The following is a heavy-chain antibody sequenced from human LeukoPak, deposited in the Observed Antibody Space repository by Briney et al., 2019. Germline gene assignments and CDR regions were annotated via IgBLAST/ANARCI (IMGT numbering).Heavy chain of an antibody. CDR3: AKDGRNYYYYGIDV. CDR2: ISYDGSNK. Sequence: GGSLRLSCAASGITLSSYGMHWVRQAPGRGLEWVAVISYDGSNKYYADSVKGRFTISRDNSKNTVYLQMNSLRGEDTAVYYCAKDGRNYYYYGIDVWGQGTTVTVSS. CDR1: GITLSSYG. J-gene: IGHJ6*02. V-gene: IGHV3-30*18. D-gene: IGHD1-1*01.